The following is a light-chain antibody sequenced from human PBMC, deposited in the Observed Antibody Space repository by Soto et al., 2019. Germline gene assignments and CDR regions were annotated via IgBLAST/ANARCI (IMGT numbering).Light chain of an antibody. V-gene: IGKV3-20*01. CDR1: QSFSSSY. CDR3: QQYGTSIT. CDR2: GAS. J-gene: IGKJ5*01. Sequence: EIVLTQSPGTLSLSPGERATLSCRASQSFSSSYLAWYQQKPGQPPSLLIYGASSRATGIPDRFSGSGSGTDFTLTISRLEPEDFAVYYCQQYGTSITFGQGTRLEI.